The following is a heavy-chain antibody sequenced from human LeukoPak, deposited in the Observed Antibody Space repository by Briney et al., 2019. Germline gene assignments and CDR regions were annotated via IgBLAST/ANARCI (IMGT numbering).Heavy chain of an antibody. CDR3: ARHTRKYYGSGSY. J-gene: IGHJ4*02. CDR2: ISAYNGNT. D-gene: IGHD3-10*01. V-gene: IGHV1-18*01. Sequence: ASVKVSCKASGYSFVGYGITWVRQAPGQGLEWMGWISAYNGNTNYAQKLQGRVTMTTDTSTSTAYMELRSLRSDDTAVYYCARHTRKYYGSGSYWGQGTLVTVSS. CDR1: GYSFVGYG.